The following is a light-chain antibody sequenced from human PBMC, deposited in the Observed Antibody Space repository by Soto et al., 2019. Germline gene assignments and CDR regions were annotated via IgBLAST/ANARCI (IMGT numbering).Light chain of an antibody. CDR3: QQYGSSPLT. Sequence: EIVLTQSPGTLSLSPGERGTLSCRASQSVSITSLAWYRQKPGQAPRLLIYGASNRATGIPDRFSGSGSGTDFTLTISRLEPEDFAVYYCQQYGSSPLTFGQGTKVEIK. CDR1: QSVSITS. J-gene: IGKJ1*01. CDR2: GAS. V-gene: IGKV3-20*01.